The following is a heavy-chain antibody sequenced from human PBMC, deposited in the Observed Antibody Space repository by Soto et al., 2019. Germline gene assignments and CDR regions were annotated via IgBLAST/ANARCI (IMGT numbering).Heavy chain of an antibody. CDR2: IYSSGST. CDR3: ARARYGDYVDWLDP. D-gene: IGHD4-17*01. Sequence: QVQLQESGPGLVKPSETLSLTCTVSGGSISTYYWNWIRQPAGKGLEWIGRIYSSGSTNYNPSLKSRVTQSVDHSKNQVSMRLSSATVADTAVYYCARARYGDYVDWLDPWGPGTPVTVSS. V-gene: IGHV4-4*07. J-gene: IGHJ5*02. CDR1: GGSISTYY.